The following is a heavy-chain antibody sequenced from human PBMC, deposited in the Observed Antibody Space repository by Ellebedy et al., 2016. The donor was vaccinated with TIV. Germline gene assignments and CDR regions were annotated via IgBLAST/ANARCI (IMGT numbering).Heavy chain of an antibody. Sequence: GESLKISXAASGFTFSSYSMNWVRQAPGKGLEWVSSISSSSSYIYYADSVKGRFTISRDNAKNSLYLQMNSLRAEDTAVYYCARGLSPLVLEWLSVLMDVWGKGTTVTVSS. CDR2: ISSSSSYI. CDR1: GFTFSSYS. J-gene: IGHJ6*03. V-gene: IGHV3-21*01. D-gene: IGHD3-3*01. CDR3: ARGLSPLVLEWLSVLMDV.